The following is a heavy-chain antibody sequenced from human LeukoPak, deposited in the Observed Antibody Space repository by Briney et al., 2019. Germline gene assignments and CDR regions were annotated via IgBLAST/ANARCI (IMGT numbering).Heavy chain of an antibody. V-gene: IGHV3-33*01. D-gene: IGHD3-10*01. CDR1: GFTFSSSG. J-gene: IGHJ4*02. CDR2: IWYDGSDK. Sequence: GRSLRLSCAASGFTFSSSGMHWVRQAPGKGLEWVAVIWYDGSDKYSADSVKGRFTIPRDNSKNTLYLQMNSLRAEDTAVYYCASAPYGSGTFLDYWGQGTLVTVSS. CDR3: ASAPYGSGTFLDY.